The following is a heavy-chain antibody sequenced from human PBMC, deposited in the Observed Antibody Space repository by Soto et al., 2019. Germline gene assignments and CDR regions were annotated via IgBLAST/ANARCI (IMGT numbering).Heavy chain of an antibody. V-gene: IGHV4-4*07. Sequence: SETLSLTCTVSGASMNSYHWSWIRQPAGKGLEWIVHIHSSGSTNYNPSLKSRVTMSVDTSKNQFSLRLMSLTAEDTAVYYCARDQGVAAAGITWFDPWGQRSLVTVSS. D-gene: IGHD6-13*01. CDR3: ARDQGVAAAGITWFDP. CDR1: GASMNSYH. CDR2: IHSSGST. J-gene: IGHJ5*02.